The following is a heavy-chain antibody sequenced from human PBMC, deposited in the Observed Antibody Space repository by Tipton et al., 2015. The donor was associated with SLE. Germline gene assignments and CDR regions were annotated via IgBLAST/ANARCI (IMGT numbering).Heavy chain of an antibody. J-gene: IGHJ3*02. CDR2: SYTSGST. D-gene: IGHD2/OR15-2a*01. CDR1: GGSLSSYY. V-gene: IGHV4-4*07. Sequence: TLSLTCTVSGGSLSSYYWGWIRQPAGKGLEWIGRSYTSGSTNYNPSLKSRVTISVDTSKNQFSLKLSSVTAADTAVYYCARDLLSDAFDIWGQGTMVTVSS. CDR3: ARDLLSDAFDI.